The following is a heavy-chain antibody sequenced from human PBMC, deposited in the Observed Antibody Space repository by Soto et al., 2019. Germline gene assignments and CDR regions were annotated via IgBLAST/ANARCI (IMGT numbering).Heavy chain of an antibody. CDR3: ARHGSYSNRLYAFDV. CDR2: IYYNGIT. J-gene: IGHJ3*01. V-gene: IGHV4-59*08. Sequence: QVQLQESGPGLVKPSETLSLICAVSGGSISNYYWSWIRRPPGKGLEWIGYIYYNGITNYNPSLKSRVTISLFTSDNQFSLQLSSVTAADPAVYYCARHGSYSNRLYAFDVWGQGTMVTVSS. CDR1: GGSISNYY. D-gene: IGHD4-4*01.